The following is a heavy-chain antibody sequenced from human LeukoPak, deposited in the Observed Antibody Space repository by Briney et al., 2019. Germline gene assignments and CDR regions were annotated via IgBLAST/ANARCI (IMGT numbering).Heavy chain of an antibody. Sequence: SGGSLRLSCAASGFTFSSYGMHWVRQAPGKGLEWVSAITSGSGSNVYYTDSLKGRFTISRDNSKNTLYLHMNSLRAEDTAVYYCARHGSWSFDYWGQGTLLTVSA. CDR2: ITSGSGSNV. V-gene: IGHV3-23*01. J-gene: IGHJ4*02. CDR1: GFTFSSYG. CDR3: ARHGSWSFDY. D-gene: IGHD6-13*01.